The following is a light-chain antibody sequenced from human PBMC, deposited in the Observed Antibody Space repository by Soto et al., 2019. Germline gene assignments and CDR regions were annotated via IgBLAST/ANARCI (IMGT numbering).Light chain of an antibody. CDR2: GVS. V-gene: IGKV3-15*01. J-gene: IGKJ1*01. Sequence: DTVMTQSPATLSLSPGETATPSCRASESVGSHLAWYQQIPGQAPRLLIYGVSTRATGIPARFRGSGSETEFSLTFFCLLSEDFGVYFCQQYDNWPPWTFGQGTKVDIK. CDR3: QQYDNWPPWT. CDR1: ESVGSH.